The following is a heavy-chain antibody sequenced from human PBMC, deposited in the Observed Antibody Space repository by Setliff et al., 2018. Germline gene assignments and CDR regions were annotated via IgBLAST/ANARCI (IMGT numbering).Heavy chain of an antibody. D-gene: IGHD6-25*01. CDR1: GYRFTTYW. CDR3: ARLGAPASHDAFDI. J-gene: IGHJ3*02. V-gene: IGHV5-51*01. CDR2: VFSGDSDT. Sequence: GESLKISCKGSGYRFTTYWIGWVRQMPGKGLEWMGIVFSGDSDTRYSPSFHGQVTMSADKSINTAYLQWNSLKASDTAMYYCARLGAPASHDAFDIWGQGTMVTVSS.